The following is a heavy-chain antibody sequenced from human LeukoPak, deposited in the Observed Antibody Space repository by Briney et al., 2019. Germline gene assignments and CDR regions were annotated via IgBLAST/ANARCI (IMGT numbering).Heavy chain of an antibody. CDR2: INTDGSST. CDR3: ARRTSSYCSSSSCYGRAFDI. J-gene: IGHJ3*02. Sequence: GGSLRLSCAASGFTFSSYWMHWVRQPPGRGLVWVSRINTDGSSTSYADSVKGRFTISRDNAKNTLYLQMNSLRVEDTAVYYCARRTSSYCSSSSCYGRAFDIWGQGTMVTVSS. CDR1: GFTFSSYW. V-gene: IGHV3-74*01. D-gene: IGHD2-2*01.